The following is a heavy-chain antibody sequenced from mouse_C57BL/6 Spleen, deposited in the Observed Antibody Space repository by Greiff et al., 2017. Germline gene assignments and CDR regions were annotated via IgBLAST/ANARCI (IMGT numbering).Heavy chain of an antibody. CDR1: GFTFSSYT. CDR2: ISGGGGNT. CDR3: ARPRYNGSSPFAY. Sequence: DVKLVESGGGLVKPGGSLKLSCAASGFTFSSYTMSWVRQTPETRLEWVATISGGGGNTYYPDSVKGRFTISRDNAKNTLYLQMSSLRSEDTALYYCARPRYNGSSPFAYWGQGTLVTVSA. V-gene: IGHV5-9*01. D-gene: IGHD1-1*01. J-gene: IGHJ3*01.